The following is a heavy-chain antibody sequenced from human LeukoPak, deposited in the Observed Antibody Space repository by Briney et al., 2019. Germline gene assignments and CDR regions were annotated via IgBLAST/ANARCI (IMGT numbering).Heavy chain of an antibody. J-gene: IGHJ6*02. CDR1: GYTFTGYY. CDR3: ARDRPYGEYYYGMDV. CDR2: INPNSGGT. D-gene: IGHD4-17*01. Sequence: ASVKVSCKASGYTFTGYYMHLVRQAPGQGLEWMGWINPNSGGTNYAQKFQGRVTMTRDTSISTAYMELSRLRSDDTAVYYCARDRPYGEYYYGMDVWGQGTTVTVSS. V-gene: IGHV1-2*02.